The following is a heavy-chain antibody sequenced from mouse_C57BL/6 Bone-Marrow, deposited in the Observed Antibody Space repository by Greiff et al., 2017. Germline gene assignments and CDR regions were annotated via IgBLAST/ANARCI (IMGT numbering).Heavy chain of an antibody. CDR3: TPLYDYEGVDY. J-gene: IGHJ4*01. D-gene: IGHD2-4*01. CDR2: IDPENGDT. V-gene: IGHV14-4*01. CDR1: GFNIKDDY. Sequence: VQLQQSGAELVRPGASVKLSCTASGFNIKDDYMHWVKQRPEQGLEWIGWIDPENGDTEYASKFQGKATITADTSSNTADLQLSSLTSEDTAVYYCTPLYDYEGVDYWGQGTSVTVSS.